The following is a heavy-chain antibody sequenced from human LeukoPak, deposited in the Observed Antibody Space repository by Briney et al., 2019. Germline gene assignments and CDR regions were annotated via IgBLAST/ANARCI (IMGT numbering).Heavy chain of an antibody. CDR1: GGSISTSSYY. Sequence: PSETLSLTCTVSGGSISTSSYYWGWVRQPPGKGREGIGNIFYSGSTYYSPSLRSRVAISLDTSRNQFSLKLNSVTAADTAVYYCAKDWWFGELLVEGMDYWGQGTLVTVSS. CDR3: AKDWWFGELLVEGMDY. J-gene: IGHJ4*02. D-gene: IGHD3-10*01. CDR2: IFYSGST. V-gene: IGHV4-39*07.